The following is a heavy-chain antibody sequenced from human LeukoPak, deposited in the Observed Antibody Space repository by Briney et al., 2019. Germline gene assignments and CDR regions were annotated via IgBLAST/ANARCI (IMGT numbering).Heavy chain of an antibody. J-gene: IGHJ4*02. V-gene: IGHV1-2*02. Sequence: ASVKVSCKASGYTFSDYYMHWVRQAPGQGLEWMGWINPNSGGTNYAQKFQGRVTMTRDMSISTAYMKVSRLTSDDTAVYYCARATIADSSTYYIDYWGLGTLVTVSS. D-gene: IGHD3-22*01. CDR2: INPNSGGT. CDR1: GYTFSDYY. CDR3: ARATIADSSTYYIDY.